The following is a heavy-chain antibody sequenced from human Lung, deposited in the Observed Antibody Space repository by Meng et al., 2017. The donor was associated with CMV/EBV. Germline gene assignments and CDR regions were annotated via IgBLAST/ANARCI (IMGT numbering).Heavy chain of an antibody. Sequence: GGSLRLXCAASGFTFSSFWVHWVRQVPGKGLVWVSRINEDGTTTNYADSVKGRFTISRDNARNTVYLQMNSLKVEDTAVYYCARDIGGVSGYWGQGTRVTVGS. CDR2: INEDGTTT. D-gene: IGHD3-3*01. V-gene: IGHV3-74*01. CDR1: GFTFSSFW. CDR3: ARDIGGVSGY. J-gene: IGHJ4*02.